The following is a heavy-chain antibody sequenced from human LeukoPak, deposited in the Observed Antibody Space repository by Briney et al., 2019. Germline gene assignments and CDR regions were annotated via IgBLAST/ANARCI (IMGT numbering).Heavy chain of an antibody. CDR1: GFTFSAYA. Sequence: GGSLRLSCEASGFTFSAYAMTWVRQAPGQGLEWVSSIGSDNKPHYSESVKGRFTISRDNSKNTLYLQMNSLRAEDTAVYYCAKYVGMGIRFFDYWGQGTLVTVSS. D-gene: IGHD3-10*01. CDR2: IGSDNKP. V-gene: IGHV3-23*05. J-gene: IGHJ4*02. CDR3: AKYVGMGIRFFDY.